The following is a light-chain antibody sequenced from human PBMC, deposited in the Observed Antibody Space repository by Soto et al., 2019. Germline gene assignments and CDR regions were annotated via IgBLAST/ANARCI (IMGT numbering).Light chain of an antibody. V-gene: IGKV1D-16*01. J-gene: IGKJ1*01. CDR2: AAS. CDR3: QQYNSYSQT. CDR1: RGIGDR. Sequence: DIQMTQSPSSLSAVVGDRVTITCRASRGIGDRLAWFQQKPGKAPQFLIQAASNLQSGVPSRFSGSGSGTEFILSINSLQPDDFATYYCQQYNSYSQTFGQGTKVDIK.